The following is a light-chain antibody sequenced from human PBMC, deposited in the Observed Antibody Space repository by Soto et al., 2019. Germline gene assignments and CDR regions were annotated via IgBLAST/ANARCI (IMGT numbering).Light chain of an antibody. V-gene: IGKV3-15*01. Sequence: EIVMTQSPATLSVSPGERVTLSCRASQSISSNLAWYQQKPGQAPSLLMYGTSTRATGIPARFSGSGSGTGFTLTISSLQSEDFAVYYCQQYNTWSSITFGQGTRLETK. CDR1: QSISSN. CDR3: QQYNTWSSIT. J-gene: IGKJ5*01. CDR2: GTS.